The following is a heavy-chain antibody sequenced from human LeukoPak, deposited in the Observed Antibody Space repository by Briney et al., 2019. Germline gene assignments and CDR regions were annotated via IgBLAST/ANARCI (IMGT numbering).Heavy chain of an antibody. V-gene: IGHV3-64*01. CDR2: ISSNGGST. CDR3: ARDWSCSSTSCYGAGWFDP. J-gene: IGHJ5*02. D-gene: IGHD2-2*01. CDR1: GFTFSSYA. Sequence: GGSLRLSCAASGFTFSSYAMHWVRQAPGKGLEYVSAISSNGGSTYYANSVKGRFTISRDNSKNTLYLQMNSLRAEDTAVYYCARDWSCSSTSCYGAGWFDPWGQGTLVTVSS.